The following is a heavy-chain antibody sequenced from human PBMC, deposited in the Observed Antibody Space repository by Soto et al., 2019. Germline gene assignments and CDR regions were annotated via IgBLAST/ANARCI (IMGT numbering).Heavy chain of an antibody. CDR2: VSTGNGNT. D-gene: IGHD2-21*02. V-gene: IGHV1-3*04. CDR3: GSGYSSGDCYSDY. Sequence: PGKGLEWLGWVSTGNGNTKCSERLQGRVTITWDTSATTTYIELSSLRSEDTAVYYWGSGYSSGDCYSDYWGQGTLVTVSS. J-gene: IGHJ4*02.